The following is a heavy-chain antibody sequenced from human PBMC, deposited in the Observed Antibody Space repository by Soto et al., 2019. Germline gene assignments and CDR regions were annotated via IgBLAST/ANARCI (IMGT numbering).Heavy chain of an antibody. V-gene: IGHV3-23*01. CDR1: GFTFSIYA. Sequence: VQFLESGGRLVQPGESLRLSCAASGFTFSIYAMMWVRQSPGKGQEWVAGMTGSGGDIRYADSVKGRFTISKDNSKNTLYLHMNSLIAEDTAMYYCAKDAVYGDGLWLSANWGQGTLVTVSS. CDR2: MTGSGGDI. CDR3: AKDAVYGDGLWLSAN. J-gene: IGHJ4*02. D-gene: IGHD2-21*02.